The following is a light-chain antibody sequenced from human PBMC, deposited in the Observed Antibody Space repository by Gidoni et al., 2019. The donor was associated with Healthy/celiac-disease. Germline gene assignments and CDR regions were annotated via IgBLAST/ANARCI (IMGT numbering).Light chain of an antibody. V-gene: IGKV3-11*01. CDR2: DAS. CDR3: QQRSNWPRLT. CDR1: QSVSSY. Sequence: EIVLTQSPATLSLSPGERATLSCRASQSVSSYLAWYQQKPGQAPRLLNYDASNRATGIPARFSGSGSGTDFTLTISSLEPEDFAVYYCQQRSNWPRLTFXGXTKVEIK. J-gene: IGKJ4*01.